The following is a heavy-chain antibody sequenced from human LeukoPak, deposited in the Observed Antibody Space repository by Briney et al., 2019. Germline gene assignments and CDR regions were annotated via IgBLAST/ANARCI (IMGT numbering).Heavy chain of an antibody. CDR3: ARRQDYYDSSGYED. Sequence: ASVKVSCKASGGTFSSYAISWVRQAPGQGLEWMGGIIPIFGTANYAQKFQGRVTITAGESTSTAYMELSSLRSEDTAVYYCARRQDYYDSSGYEDWGQGTLVTVSS. CDR1: GGTFSSYA. CDR2: IIPIFGTA. V-gene: IGHV1-69*13. D-gene: IGHD3-22*01. J-gene: IGHJ4*02.